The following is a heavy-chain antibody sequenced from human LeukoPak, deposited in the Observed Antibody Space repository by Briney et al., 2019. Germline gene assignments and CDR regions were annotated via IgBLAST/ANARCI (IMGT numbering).Heavy chain of an antibody. Sequence: GGSLRLSCAASGFTFSSYEMNWVRQAPGKGLEWVSYISSSGSTIYYADSVKGRFTISRDNAKNSLYLQMNSLRPEDTALYYCAKDRAARRRGNYFYMDVWGKGTTVTVSS. CDR3: AKDRAARRRGNYFYMDV. CDR1: GFTFSSYE. D-gene: IGHD2/OR15-2a*01. CDR2: ISSSGSTI. J-gene: IGHJ6*03. V-gene: IGHV3-48*03.